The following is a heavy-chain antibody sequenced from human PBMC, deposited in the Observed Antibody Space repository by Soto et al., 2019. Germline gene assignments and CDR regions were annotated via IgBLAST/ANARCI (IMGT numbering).Heavy chain of an antibody. Sequence: EVQLVESGGGLVQPGGSLRLSCEASGFTFSSRWMTWVRQGPGKGLEWVANIKQDENGKDYVDSVKGRFTISRDNAKNSLYLQMNRLRAEDTAVYYCAPPDGPAAAGLVLDFWGQGTLVTVSS. V-gene: IGHV3-7*02. CDR3: APPDGPAAAGLVLDF. CDR2: IKQDENGK. J-gene: IGHJ4*02. CDR1: GFTFSSRW. D-gene: IGHD6-13*01.